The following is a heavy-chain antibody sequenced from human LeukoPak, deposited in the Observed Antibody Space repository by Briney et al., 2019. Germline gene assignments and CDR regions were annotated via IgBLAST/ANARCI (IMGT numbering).Heavy chain of an antibody. Sequence: ASVKVSCKGSGYTFIGYYMHWVRQAPGQGLEWMGWINPNSGGTNYAQKFQGRVTMTRDTSISTAYMELSRLRSDDTAVYYCARDLADTAMVRRTSYYYYMDVWGKGTTVTVSS. CDR3: ARDLADTAMVRRTSYYYYMDV. D-gene: IGHD5-18*01. J-gene: IGHJ6*03. CDR1: GYTFIGYY. V-gene: IGHV1-2*02. CDR2: INPNSGGT.